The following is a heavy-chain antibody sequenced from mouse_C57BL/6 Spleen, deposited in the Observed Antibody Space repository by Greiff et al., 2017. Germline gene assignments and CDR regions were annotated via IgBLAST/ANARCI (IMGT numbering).Heavy chain of an antibody. J-gene: IGHJ2*01. CDR2: INPSTGGT. CDR1: GYSFTGYY. Sequence: VQLQQSGPELVKPGASVKISCKASGYSFTGYYMNWVKQSPEKSLEWIGEINPSTGGTTYNQKFKAKATLTVDKSSSTAYMQLKSLTSEDSAVYYCARRIYYYGSGYFDYWGQGTTLTGSS. D-gene: IGHD1-1*01. V-gene: IGHV1-42*01. CDR3: ARRIYYYGSGYFDY.